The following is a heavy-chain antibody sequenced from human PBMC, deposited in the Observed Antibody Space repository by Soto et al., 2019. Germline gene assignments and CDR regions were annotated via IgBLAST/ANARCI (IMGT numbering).Heavy chain of an antibody. Sequence: PGGSLRLSCAASGFTVSSHYMSWVRQAPGKGLEWVSLIYSSGSTYYADSVKGRFTISRDISKNTLYLQMNSLRAEDTAVYFCAGDDSFDSGPMDVWGQGTTVTGSS. D-gene: IGHD3-9*01. J-gene: IGHJ6*02. CDR2: IYSSGST. V-gene: IGHV3-66*01. CDR1: GFTVSSHY. CDR3: AGDDSFDSGPMDV.